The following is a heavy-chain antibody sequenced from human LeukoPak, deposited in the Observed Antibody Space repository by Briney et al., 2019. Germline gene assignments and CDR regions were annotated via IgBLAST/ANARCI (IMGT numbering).Heavy chain of an antibody. Sequence: VSVKVSCKASGYTFTSYGISWVRQAPGQGLEWMGWISAYNGNTNYAQKLQGRVTMTTDTSTSTAYMELRSLRSDDTAVYHCARDRVRTYYYDSSGYADLDYWGQGTLVTVSS. CDR1: GYTFTSYG. V-gene: IGHV1-18*01. CDR2: ISAYNGNT. CDR3: ARDRVRTYYYDSSGYADLDY. D-gene: IGHD3-22*01. J-gene: IGHJ4*02.